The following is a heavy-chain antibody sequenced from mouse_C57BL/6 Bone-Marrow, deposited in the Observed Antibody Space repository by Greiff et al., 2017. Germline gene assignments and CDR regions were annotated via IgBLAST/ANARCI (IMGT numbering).Heavy chain of an antibody. Sequence: EVQLQQSGPELVKPGASVKIPCKASGYTFTDYNMDWVKQSHGKSLEWIGDINPNNGGTIYNQKFKGKATLTVDKSSSTAYMELRSLTSEDTAVYYGARSEDGYCPYWYFDVWGTGTTVTVSS. CDR1: GYTFTDYN. J-gene: IGHJ1*03. CDR2: INPNNGGT. V-gene: IGHV1-18*01. D-gene: IGHD2-3*01. CDR3: ARSEDGYCPYWYFDV.